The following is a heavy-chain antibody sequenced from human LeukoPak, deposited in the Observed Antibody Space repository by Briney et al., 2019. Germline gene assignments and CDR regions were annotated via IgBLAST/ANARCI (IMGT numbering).Heavy chain of an antibody. CDR2: IYPVEANT. CDR3: TRSITMVRGVFDY. D-gene: IGHD3-10*01. Sequence: KHGASLKFSCKASGYSFSNYWIAWVRQMPGKGLEWMGIIYPVEANTRYSSYVQGQVTISADKSTSTAYLQCSRLKASATAMYYRTRSITMVRGVFDYWGQGTLVTVSS. CDR1: GYSFSNYW. V-gene: IGHV5-51*01. J-gene: IGHJ4*02.